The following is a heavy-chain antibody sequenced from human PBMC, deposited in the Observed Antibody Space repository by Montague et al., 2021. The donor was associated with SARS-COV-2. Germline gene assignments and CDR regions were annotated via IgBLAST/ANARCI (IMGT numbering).Heavy chain of an antibody. CDR1: GGSLTNHY. CDR2: VNQSGRTT. CDR3: ARVPLHFDGFDY. Sequence: SETLSLTCAVYGGSLTNHYWTWVHQPPGNGLEWVGEVNQSGRTTHYNPSLRSRVTISVDRSNNQVSLTLESVTAADTAVYYCARVPLHFDGFDYWGQGSLVTVSS. J-gene: IGHJ4*02. D-gene: IGHD3-9*01. V-gene: IGHV4-34*01.